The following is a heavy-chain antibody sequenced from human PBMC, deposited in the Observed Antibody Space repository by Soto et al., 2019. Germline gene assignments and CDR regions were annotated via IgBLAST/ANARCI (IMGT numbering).Heavy chain of an antibody. CDR1: GFSLSTGGLG. CDR3: AHLEEVAGAFDI. Sequence: ITLKDSGPTLVKPTQPLTRTCTFSGFSLSTGGLGVGWIGQPPGKALEWVALIFWNDDKRYSPSLKSRLTITKDTSKNQVVFTMTNMDPVDTATYYCAHLEEVAGAFDIWGQGTMVSVSS. D-gene: IGHD2-15*01. V-gene: IGHV2-5*01. J-gene: IGHJ3*02. CDR2: IFWNDDK.